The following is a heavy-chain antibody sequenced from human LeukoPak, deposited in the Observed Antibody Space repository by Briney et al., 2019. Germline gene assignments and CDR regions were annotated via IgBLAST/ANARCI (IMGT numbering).Heavy chain of an antibody. J-gene: IGHJ6*03. V-gene: IGHV4-34*01. CDR2: INHSGST. D-gene: IGHD1-14*01. CDR1: GGSFSGYY. CDR3: ARLPYPNRKSDYYYYMDV. Sequence: SETLSLTCAVYGGSFSGYYWSWIRQPPGKGLEWIGEINHSGSTNYNPSLKSRVTISVDTSKNQFSLKLSSVTAADTAVYYCARLPYPNRKSDYYYYMDVWGKGTTVTVYS.